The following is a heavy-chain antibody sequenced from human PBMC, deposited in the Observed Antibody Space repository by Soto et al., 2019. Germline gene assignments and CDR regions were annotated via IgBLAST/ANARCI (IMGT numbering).Heavy chain of an antibody. CDR2: IYPGDSDT. D-gene: IGHD1-26*01. CDR1: GYSFTSYW. J-gene: IGHJ3*02. CDR3: ARRVGSGSYWEGCAFDI. Sequence: PGESLKISCKGSGYSFTSYWIGWVRQMPGKGLEWMGIIYPGDSDTRYSPSFQGQVTISADKSISTAYLQWSSLKASDTAMYYCARRVGSGSYWEGCAFDIWGQGTMVTVSS. V-gene: IGHV5-51*01.